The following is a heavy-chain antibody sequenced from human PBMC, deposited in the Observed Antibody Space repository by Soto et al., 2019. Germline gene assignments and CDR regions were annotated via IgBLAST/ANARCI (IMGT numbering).Heavy chain of an antibody. CDR3: ARDSKYYYDSSGWSDFDI. CDR2: ITYDGSNK. Sequence: GGSLRLSCAASGFTFSSYAMSWVRQAPGKGLEWVTAITYDGSNKYYADSVKGRFTISRDNSKNSLYLQMNSLRAEDTAVYYCARDSKYYYDSSGWSDFDIWGQGTMVTVSS. V-gene: IGHV3-30*04. J-gene: IGHJ3*02. CDR1: GFTFSSYA. D-gene: IGHD3-22*01.